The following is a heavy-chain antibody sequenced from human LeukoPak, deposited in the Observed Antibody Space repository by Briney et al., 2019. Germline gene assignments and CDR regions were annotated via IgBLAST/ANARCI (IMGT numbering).Heavy chain of an antibody. CDR3: ARGGSQIFYYDFCDY. CDR1: GFTFSSYW. V-gene: IGHV3-74*01. J-gene: IGHJ4*02. CDR2: INGDGSAT. Sequence: GGSLRLSCAASGFTFSSYWMHWVRQAPGKGLVWVSRINGDGSATNYADSVKGRFTISRDDAKNTLYLQMNSLRAEDTAVYYCARGGSQIFYYDFCDYWGQGTLVTVSS. D-gene: IGHD3-3*01.